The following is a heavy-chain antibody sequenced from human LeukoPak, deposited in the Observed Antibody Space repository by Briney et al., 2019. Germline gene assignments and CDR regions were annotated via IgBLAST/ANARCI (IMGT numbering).Heavy chain of an antibody. D-gene: IGHD1-14*01. CDR2: INPNSGGT. V-gene: IGHV1-2*02. CDR3: ARARITGTTPDYYYYYMDV. CDR1: GYTFTAYY. Sequence: ASVKVSCKASGYTFTAYYMHWVRQAPGQGLEWMGWINPNSGGTNYAQKFKGRVTMTRDTSINTAYMELSGLTSDDTAVYYCARARITGTTPDYYYYYMDVWGKGTTVTVSS. J-gene: IGHJ6*03.